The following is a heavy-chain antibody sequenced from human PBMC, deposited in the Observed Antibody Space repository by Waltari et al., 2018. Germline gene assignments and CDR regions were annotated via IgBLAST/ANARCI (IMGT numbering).Heavy chain of an antibody. Sequence: QVQLVQSGAEVKKPGASVKVSCKASGYTFTGYYMQWVRQAPGQGLEWMGGVNPNSGGTNYAPKFQGRFTMTRDTSISTAYIELSRLRSDATAVYYCARITMIVVARTEVDVFDIWGQGTMVTVSS. J-gene: IGHJ3*02. CDR3: ARITMIVVARTEVDVFDI. CDR2: VNPNSGGT. V-gene: IGHV1-2*02. D-gene: IGHD3-22*01. CDR1: GYTFTGYY.